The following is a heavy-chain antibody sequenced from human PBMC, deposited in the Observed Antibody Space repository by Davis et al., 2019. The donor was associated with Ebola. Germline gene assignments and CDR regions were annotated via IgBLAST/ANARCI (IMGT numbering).Heavy chain of an antibody. V-gene: IGHV4-61*01. Sequence: SETLSLTCTVSGGSVSSGSYYWSWIRQPPGKGLEWIGYIYYSGTTNYNPSLKSRVTISGETSKNQFSLNLGSVTAADTAVYYCARDGRDVLRFLEWPKVWFDPWGQGTLVTVSS. D-gene: IGHD3-3*01. J-gene: IGHJ5*02. CDR3: ARDGRDVLRFLEWPKVWFDP. CDR2: IYYSGTT. CDR1: GGSVSSGSYY.